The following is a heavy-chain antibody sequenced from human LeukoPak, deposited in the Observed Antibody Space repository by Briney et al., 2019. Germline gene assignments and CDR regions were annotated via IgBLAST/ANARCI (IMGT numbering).Heavy chain of an antibody. CDR3: ARMPRDCSSSSCPLRY. J-gene: IGHJ4*02. CDR2: IYHTGST. D-gene: IGHD2-21*01. V-gene: IGHV4-4*09. CDR1: GGSISRYY. Sequence: SETLSLTCTVSGGSISRYYWNWIRQSPGKGLEWIGYIYHTGSTSYNPSLKSRVIISVDTSKSQFSLNLTSVTAADTAVYYCARMPRDCSSSSCPLRYWGQGTLVTVSA.